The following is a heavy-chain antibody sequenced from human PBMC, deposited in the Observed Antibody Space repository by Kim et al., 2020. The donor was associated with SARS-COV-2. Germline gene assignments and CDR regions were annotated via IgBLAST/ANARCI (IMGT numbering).Heavy chain of an antibody. CDR1: GYTFTSYG. CDR3: ARVTRLPSPIVVVPAAMLVQEITGWFDP. J-gene: IGHJ5*02. V-gene: IGHV1-18*01. D-gene: IGHD2-2*01. Sequence: ASVKVSCKASGYTFTSYGISWVRQAPGQGLEWMGWISAYNGNTNYAQKLQGRVTMTTDTSTSTAYMELRSLRSDDTAVYYCARVTRLPSPIVVVPAAMLVQEITGWFDPWGQGTLVTVSS. CDR2: ISAYNGNT.